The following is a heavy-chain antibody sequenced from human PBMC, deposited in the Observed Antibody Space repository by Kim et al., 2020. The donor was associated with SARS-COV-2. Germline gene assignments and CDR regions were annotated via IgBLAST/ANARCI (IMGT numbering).Heavy chain of an antibody. D-gene: IGHD6-6*01. CDR3: ARGIYSSSSSWWFDP. J-gene: IGHJ5*02. V-gene: IGHV4-34*01. Sequence: PSHKSRVTISVDPSKTQFSLKLSSVTASDTAVYYCARGIYSSSSSWWFDPWGQGTLVTVSS.